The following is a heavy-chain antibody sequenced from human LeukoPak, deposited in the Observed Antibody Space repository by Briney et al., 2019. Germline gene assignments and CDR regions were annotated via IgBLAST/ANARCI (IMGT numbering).Heavy chain of an antibody. V-gene: IGHV1-8*01. CDR2: MNPNSGNT. CDR1: GYTFTSYD. Sequence: ASVKVSCKASGYTFTSYDINWVRQATGQGLEWMGWMNPNSGNTGYAQKFQGRVTMTRNTSTSTAYMELSSLRSEDTAVYYCARGGYSSSWYVRGPPFDPWGQGTLVTVSS. CDR3: ARGGYSSSWYVRGPPFDP. D-gene: IGHD6-13*01. J-gene: IGHJ5*02.